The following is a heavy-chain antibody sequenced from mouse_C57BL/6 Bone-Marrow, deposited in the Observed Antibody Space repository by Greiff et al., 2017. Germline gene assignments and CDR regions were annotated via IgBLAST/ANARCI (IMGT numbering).Heavy chain of an antibody. CDR3: ARAGYYGSYWYFDV. CDR1: GYAFSSSW. Sequence: QVQLQQSGPELAKPGASVKISCKASGYAFSSSWMNWVKQRPGKGLEWLGRIYPGDGDTNYNGKFKGKATLTEDKSSRTAYMHLSSLTSEDSAVYFCARAGYYGSYWYFDVWGTGTTVTVSS. J-gene: IGHJ1*03. CDR2: IYPGDGDT. V-gene: IGHV1-82*01. D-gene: IGHD1-1*01.